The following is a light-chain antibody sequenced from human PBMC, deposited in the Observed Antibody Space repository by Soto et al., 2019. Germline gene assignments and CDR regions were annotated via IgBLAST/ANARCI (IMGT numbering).Light chain of an antibody. CDR2: GAS. J-gene: IGKJ3*01. CDR3: QQYNYWPPRIT. V-gene: IGKV3-15*01. Sequence: MTQSPATLSVSPGERATLSCRASQSVSSNLAWYQQKPGQAPRLLIYGASTRATGIPARFSGSGSGTEFTLTISSLQSEDFAVYYCQQYNYWPPRITFGPGTKVDFK. CDR1: QSVSSN.